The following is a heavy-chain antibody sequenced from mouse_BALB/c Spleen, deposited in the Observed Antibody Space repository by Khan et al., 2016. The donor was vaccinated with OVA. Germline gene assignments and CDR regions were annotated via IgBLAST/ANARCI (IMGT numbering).Heavy chain of an antibody. CDR2: IYPGTNNT. CDR1: GYIFTSYW. CDR3: AREEALYYFDY. J-gene: IGHJ2*01. V-gene: IGHV1-76*01. D-gene: IGHD3-2*02. Sequence: VKLMESGAELVRPGTSVKLSCKTSGYIFTSYWIHWVKQRSGQGLEWIARIYPGTNNTYYNENFKDKAILTADKASSTVYLQLSSLKSEYSAVFFCAREEALYYFDYWGQGTTLTVSS.